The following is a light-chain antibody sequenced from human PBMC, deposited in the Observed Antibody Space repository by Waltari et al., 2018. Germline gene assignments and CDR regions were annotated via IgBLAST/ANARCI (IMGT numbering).Light chain of an antibody. CDR2: EIN. CDR3: CSYVTGGTLV. J-gene: IGLJ2*01. V-gene: IGLV2-23*02. CDR1: SSDVGTYHR. Sequence: QSALPPPASVSWSPGQSTTISCTGTSSDVGTYHRVSWYQKNPGKAPQLIIYEINMRHSGRSNSCSASKSGNTASLTFSGLQAEDEVDYYCCSYVTGGTLVFGGGTRLTVL.